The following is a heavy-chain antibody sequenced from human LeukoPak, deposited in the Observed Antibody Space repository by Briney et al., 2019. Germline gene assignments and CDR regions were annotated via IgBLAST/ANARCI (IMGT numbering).Heavy chain of an antibody. Sequence: SETLSLTCTVSGGSISSYYWSWIRQPAGKGLEWIGRIYTGGSTNYNPSLKSRVTMSVDTSKNQFSLKLSSVTAADTAVYYCARGLVGYCSSTSCSHRPSLSMDVWGKGTTVTVSS. CDR3: ARGLVGYCSSTSCSHRPSLSMDV. J-gene: IGHJ6*03. CDR1: GGSISSYY. D-gene: IGHD2-2*01. CDR2: IYTGGST. V-gene: IGHV4-4*07.